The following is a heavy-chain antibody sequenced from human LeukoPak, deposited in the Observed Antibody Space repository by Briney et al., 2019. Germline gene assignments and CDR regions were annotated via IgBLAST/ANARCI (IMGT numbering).Heavy chain of an antibody. CDR3: ARPSSSARFDY. CDR2: IYHSGST. D-gene: IGHD6-6*01. CDR1: GYSISSGYY. J-gene: IGHJ4*02. V-gene: IGHV4-38-2*02. Sequence: SETLSLTCTVSGYSISSGYYWGWIRQPPGKGLEWIGSIYHSGSTYYNPSLKSRVTISVDTSKNQFSLKLSSVTAADTAVYYCARPSSSARFDYWGQGTLVTVSS.